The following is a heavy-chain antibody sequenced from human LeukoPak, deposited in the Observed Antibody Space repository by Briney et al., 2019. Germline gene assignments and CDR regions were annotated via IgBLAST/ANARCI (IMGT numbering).Heavy chain of an antibody. CDR2: MRYDGSNK. V-gene: IGHV3-30*02. CDR1: GFTFSSYG. D-gene: IGHD2-15*01. J-gene: IGHJ4*02. Sequence: PGGSLRLSCAASGFTFSSYGMHWVRQAPGKGLEWVAFMRYDGSNKYYADSVKGRFTISRDNSKNTLYLQMNSLRAEDTAVYYCAPIVVVAATGGYWGQGTLVTVSS. CDR3: APIVVVAATGGY.